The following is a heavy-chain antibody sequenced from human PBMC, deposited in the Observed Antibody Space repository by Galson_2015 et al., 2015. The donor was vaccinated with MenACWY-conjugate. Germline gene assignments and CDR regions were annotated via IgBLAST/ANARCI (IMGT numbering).Heavy chain of an antibody. CDR3: ARLPTWGSSFGYFDY. CDR2: IRDTGSL. J-gene: IGHJ4*02. CDR1: GASISSHH. V-gene: IGHV4-59*08. Sequence: LSLTCTVSGASISSHHWSWFRQPPGTGLEWIAYIRDTGSLKDNPSLKSRVTMSADKSNSQFSLRLISVTAADTAVYYCARLPTWGSSFGYFDYWGQGSLVAVSS. D-gene: IGHD7-27*01.